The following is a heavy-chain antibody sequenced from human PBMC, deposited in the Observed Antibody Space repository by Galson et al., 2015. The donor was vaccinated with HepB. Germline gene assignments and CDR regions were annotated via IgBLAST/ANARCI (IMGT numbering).Heavy chain of an antibody. D-gene: IGHD3-22*01. CDR1: GDSVSSNRAA. V-gene: IGHV6-1*01. Sequence: CAISGDSVSSNRAAWNWIRLSPSRGLEWLGRTYYRSKWSSDYAASVKSRITINADTSKNQFSLQLNSVTPEDTAVYYCARGHYYDSTGAYYFDYWGQGTLVTVSS. CDR3: ARGHYYDSTGAYYFDY. CDR2: TYYRSKWSS. J-gene: IGHJ4*02.